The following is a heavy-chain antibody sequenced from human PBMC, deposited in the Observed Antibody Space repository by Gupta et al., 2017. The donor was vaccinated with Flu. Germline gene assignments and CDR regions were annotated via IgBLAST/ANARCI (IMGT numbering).Heavy chain of an antibody. D-gene: IGHD1-26*01. J-gene: IGHJ4*02. V-gene: IGHV1-8*01. CDR2: MNPSRDNT. CDR3: ARMVGYSAKQVRLDY. CDR1: GYTFISYD. Sequence: PGASVKVSCRASGYTFISYDINWVRQAPGQGLEWMGWMNPSRDNTGYAQKFQGRVTMTRDTSISTFYMELSGLRSEDTAVYYCARMVGYSAKQVRLDYWGQGTLVTVSS.